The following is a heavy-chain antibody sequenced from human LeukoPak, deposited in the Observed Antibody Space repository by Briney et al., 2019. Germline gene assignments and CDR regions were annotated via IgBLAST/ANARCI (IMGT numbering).Heavy chain of an antibody. Sequence: SETLSLTCTVSGGSISSYYWSWVRQPPGKGLEWIGYIYYSGSTNYNPSLKSRVTISVDTSKNHFSLKLSSVTAADTAVYYCASYHCSSTSCRFDYWGQGTLVTVSS. CDR2: IYYSGST. V-gene: IGHV4-59*01. CDR3: ASYHCSSTSCRFDY. CDR1: GGSISSYY. D-gene: IGHD2-2*01. J-gene: IGHJ4*02.